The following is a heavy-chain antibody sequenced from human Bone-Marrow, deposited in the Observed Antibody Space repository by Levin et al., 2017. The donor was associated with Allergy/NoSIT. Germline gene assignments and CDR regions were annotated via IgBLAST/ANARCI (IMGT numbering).Heavy chain of an antibody. CDR2: IDWHGSD. J-gene: IGHJ2*01. CDR3: ARTPPGIAAYWYFDL. CDR1: GFSLTTTGLC. D-gene: IGHD2-21*01. V-gene: IGHV2-70*01. Sequence: SGPTLVKPTQTLTLTCTVSGFSLTTTGLCVAWIRQPPGKTLEWLALIDWHGSDFYNTSLKTRLTISKDTSKNQVVLTLTNMDPVDTATYYCARTPPGIAAYWYFDLWGRGTLVTVSS.